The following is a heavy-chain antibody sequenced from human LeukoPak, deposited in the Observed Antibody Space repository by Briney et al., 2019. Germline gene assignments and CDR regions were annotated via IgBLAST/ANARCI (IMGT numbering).Heavy chain of an antibody. D-gene: IGHD4-17*01. Sequence: SETLSLTCTVSGGSVNGYYWTWIRQPPGKGLESVGYMYYNANANYNPSLTGRVAMSVDTSKNQLSLNLDSMTAADTAVYYCARFFTVTSGMDIWGQGVLVTVSS. J-gene: IGHJ4*02. V-gene: IGHV4-59*02. CDR1: GGSVNGYY. CDR2: MYYNANA. CDR3: ARFFTVTSGMDI.